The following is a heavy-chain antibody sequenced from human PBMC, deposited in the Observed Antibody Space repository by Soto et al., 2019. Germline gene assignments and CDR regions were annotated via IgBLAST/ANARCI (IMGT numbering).Heavy chain of an antibody. Sequence: TSETLSLTCTVSVGSISSYYWSWIRQPPGKGLECIGYIYYSGSTNYNPSPKSRVTISVDTSKNQFSLKLSSVTAADTAVYYCARGTGVRGVIIYGMDVWGQGTTVTVSS. J-gene: IGHJ6*02. CDR3: ARGTGVRGVIIYGMDV. D-gene: IGHD3-10*01. CDR1: VGSISSYY. CDR2: IYYSGST. V-gene: IGHV4-59*01.